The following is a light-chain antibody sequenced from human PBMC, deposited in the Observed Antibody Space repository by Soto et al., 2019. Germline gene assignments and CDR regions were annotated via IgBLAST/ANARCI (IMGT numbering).Light chain of an antibody. Sequence: TVMTPSPDSLAGSPGESAALSCRASQSISSNVAWVQQKPGQAPRLLIYDASTMATGFPARFSGSGSGTEFTLTISSLQSEDFAVYYCPQYNNWPLTFGGGTKVDIK. CDR1: QSISSN. J-gene: IGKJ4*01. CDR2: DAS. CDR3: PQYNNWPLT. V-gene: IGKV3-15*01.